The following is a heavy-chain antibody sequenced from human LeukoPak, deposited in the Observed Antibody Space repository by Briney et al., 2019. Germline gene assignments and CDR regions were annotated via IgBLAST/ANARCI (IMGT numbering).Heavy chain of an antibody. CDR1: GFTFSSYS. V-gene: IGHV3-48*02. J-gene: IGHJ1*01. Sequence: GGSLRLSCAASGFTFSSYSINWVRQAPGKGLEWVSYISSSSSTIHYADSVKGRFTISRDNAKNSLYLQMNSLRDEDTAVYYCARAAPYSSSFKYFQHWGQGTLVTVSS. D-gene: IGHD6-13*01. CDR2: ISSSSSTI. CDR3: ARAAPYSSSFKYFQH.